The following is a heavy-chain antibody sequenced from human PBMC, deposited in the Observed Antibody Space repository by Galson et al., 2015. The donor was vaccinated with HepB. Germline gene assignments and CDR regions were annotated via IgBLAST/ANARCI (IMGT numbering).Heavy chain of an antibody. CDR1: GGTFSTYS. J-gene: IGHJ4*02. Sequence: SVKVSCKVSGGTFSTYSISWVRQAPGQGFEWMGRIIPILGIANYAQNFQGRVTITADKSTSTAYMELRSLRSEDTAVYYCARGLDYWGPGIRVTVSS. CDR3: ARGLDY. V-gene: IGHV1-69*02. CDR2: IIPILGIA.